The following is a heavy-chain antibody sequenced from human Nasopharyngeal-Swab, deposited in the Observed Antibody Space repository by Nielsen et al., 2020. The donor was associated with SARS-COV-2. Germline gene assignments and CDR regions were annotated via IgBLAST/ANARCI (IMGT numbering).Heavy chain of an antibody. V-gene: IGHV3-74*01. CDR2: INNDGSST. J-gene: IGHJ4*02. CDR1: GFTFSSYW. D-gene: IGHD2-15*01. Sequence: GESLKISCAASGFTFSSYWMHWVRQVPGKGLLWVSRINNDGSSTYYADSVKGRFTISRDNAKNTLYLQMNSLRAEDTAVYYCARGSSADSGWGYYWGQGTLVTVSS. CDR3: ARGSSADSGWGYY.